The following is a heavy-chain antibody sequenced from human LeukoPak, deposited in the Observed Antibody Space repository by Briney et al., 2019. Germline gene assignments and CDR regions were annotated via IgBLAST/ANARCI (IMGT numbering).Heavy chain of an antibody. CDR2: ISGSGGST. J-gene: IGHJ4*02. CDR1: GFTFSSYA. Sequence: QTGGSLRLSCAASGFTFSSYATSWVRQAPGKGLEWVSAISGSGGSTYYADSVKGRFTISRDNSKNTLYLQMNSLRAEDTAVYCCAKGSSPFCWLFTYSDYGGQGTLVTVSS. V-gene: IGHV3-23*01. CDR3: AKGSSPFCWLFTYSDY. D-gene: IGHD3-9*01.